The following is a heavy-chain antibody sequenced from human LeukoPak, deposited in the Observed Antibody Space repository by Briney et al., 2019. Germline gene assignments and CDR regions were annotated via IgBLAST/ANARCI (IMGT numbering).Heavy chain of an antibody. Sequence: GASVKVSCKASGYTFTGYYMHWVRQAPGQGLEWMGWINPNSGGTNYAQKFQGRVTMTRDTSISTAYMELSRLRSDDTAVYYCASTIAVAAPEIPFDYWGQGTLVTVSS. V-gene: IGHV1-2*02. J-gene: IGHJ4*02. CDR3: ASTIAVAAPEIPFDY. D-gene: IGHD6-19*01. CDR1: GYTFTGYY. CDR2: INPNSGGT.